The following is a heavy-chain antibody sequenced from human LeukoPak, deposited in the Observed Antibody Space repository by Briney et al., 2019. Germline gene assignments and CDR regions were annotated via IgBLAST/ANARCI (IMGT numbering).Heavy chain of an antibody. D-gene: IGHD3-22*01. V-gene: IGHV3-23*01. Sequence: GGSLRLSCAASGLTFRSYAMSWVRQAPGKGLEWVSAISGSGGSTYYADSVKGRFTISRDNSKNTLYVQMNSLRAEDTAVYYCARVYFDSSGYLGNYWGQGTLVTVSS. J-gene: IGHJ4*02. CDR1: GLTFRSYA. CDR2: ISGSGGST. CDR3: ARVYFDSSGYLGNY.